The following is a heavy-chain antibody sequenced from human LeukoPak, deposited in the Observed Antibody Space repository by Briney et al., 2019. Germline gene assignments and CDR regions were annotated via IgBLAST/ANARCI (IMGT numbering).Heavy chain of an antibody. CDR2: ISSSGSTK. J-gene: IGHJ4*02. CDR3: GGSTVTTSY. V-gene: IGHV3-48*03. CDR1: GFTFSSYE. Sequence: GGSLRLSCAASGFTFSSYEMNWVRQAPGKGLEWVSYISSSGSTKYYADSVKGRFTISRDNAKNSLYLQMNSLRAEDTAVYYCGGSTVTTSYWGQGTLVTVSS. D-gene: IGHD4-17*01.